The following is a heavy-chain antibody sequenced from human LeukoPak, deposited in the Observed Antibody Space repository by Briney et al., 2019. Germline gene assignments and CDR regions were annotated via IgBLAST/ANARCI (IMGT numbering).Heavy chain of an antibody. J-gene: IGHJ3*02. V-gene: IGHV3-11*04. CDR2: ISSSCSTI. D-gene: IGHD2-2*02. Sequence: PGGSLRLTCAASGFTFSDYYMSWIRQAPGKGLEWVSYISSSCSTIYYADSVKGRFTISRDNAKNSLYLQMNSLRAEDTAVYYCARGIVVVPAAIFGAHDAFDIWGQGTMVTVSS. CDR3: ARGIVVVPAAIFGAHDAFDI. CDR1: GFTFSDYY.